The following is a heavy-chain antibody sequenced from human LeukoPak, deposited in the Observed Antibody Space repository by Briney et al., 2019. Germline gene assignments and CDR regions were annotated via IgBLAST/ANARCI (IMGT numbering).Heavy chain of an antibody. CDR1: GFTFRSYA. CDR3: AKVPAPPLTRQYSSSWFFDY. D-gene: IGHD6-13*01. J-gene: IGHJ4*02. CDR2: ISGSGGST. V-gene: IGHV3-23*01. Sequence: GGSLRLSCAASGFTFRSYAMSWVRQAPGKGLGWVSAISGSGGSTYYADSVKGRFTISRDNSKNTLYLQMNSLRAEDTAVYYCAKVPAPPLTRQYSSSWFFDYWGQGTLVTVSS.